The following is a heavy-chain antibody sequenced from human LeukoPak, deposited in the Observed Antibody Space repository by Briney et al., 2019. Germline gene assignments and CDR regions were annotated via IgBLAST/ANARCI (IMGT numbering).Heavy chain of an antibody. Sequence: ASVKVSCKASGYTFTSYAMHWVRQAPGQRLEWMGWINAGNGNTKYSQKFQGRVTITRDTSASTAYMELSSLRSEDTAVYYSASHRVGIAVAGRYYYYGMDVWGQGTTVTVSS. V-gene: IGHV1-3*01. CDR1: GYTFTSYA. D-gene: IGHD6-19*01. CDR3: ASHRVGIAVAGRYYYYGMDV. CDR2: INAGNGNT. J-gene: IGHJ6*02.